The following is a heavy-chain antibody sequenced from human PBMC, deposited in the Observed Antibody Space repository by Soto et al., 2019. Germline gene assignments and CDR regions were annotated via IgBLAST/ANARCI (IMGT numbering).Heavy chain of an antibody. Sequence: GGSLRLSCAASGFTFSNAWMSWVRQAPGKGLEWVGRIKSKTDGGTTDYAAPVKGRFTISRDDSKNTLYLQMNSLKTEDTAVYYCTTERSFCDFWSGLIFDYWGQGTLVTVSS. D-gene: IGHD3-3*01. CDR1: GFTFSNAW. J-gene: IGHJ4*02. CDR2: IKSKTDGGTT. V-gene: IGHV3-15*01. CDR3: TTERSFCDFWSGLIFDY.